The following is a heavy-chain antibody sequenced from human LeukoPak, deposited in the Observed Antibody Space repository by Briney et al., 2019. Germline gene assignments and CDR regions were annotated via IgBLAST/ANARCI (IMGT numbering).Heavy chain of an antibody. CDR3: ASPYYYSSGSPGGMDV. CDR2: ISYDGSNK. Sequence: GRSLRLSCAASGFTFSSYGMHWVPQAPGKGLEWVAVISYDGSNKYYADSVKGRFTISRDNSKNTLYLQMNSLRAEDTAVYYCASPYYYSSGSPGGMDVWGQGTTVTVSS. D-gene: IGHD3-10*01. CDR1: GFTFSSYG. V-gene: IGHV3-30*03. J-gene: IGHJ6*02.